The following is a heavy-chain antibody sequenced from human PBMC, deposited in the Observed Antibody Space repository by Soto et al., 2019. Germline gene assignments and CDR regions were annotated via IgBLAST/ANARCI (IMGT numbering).Heavy chain of an antibody. V-gene: IGHV1-2*02. CDR1: GSTFTGHY. CDR3: ARAGIAAAGSGEYGMDV. D-gene: IGHD6-13*01. Sequence: VSVKVSCKASGSTFTGHYIHWVRQAPGQGLEWMGWINPNSGTTKYAQKFQGRVTLTRETSITTAYMELNSLKSDDTAVYYCARAGIAAAGSGEYGMDVWGQGXTVTVS. J-gene: IGHJ6*02. CDR2: INPNSGTT.